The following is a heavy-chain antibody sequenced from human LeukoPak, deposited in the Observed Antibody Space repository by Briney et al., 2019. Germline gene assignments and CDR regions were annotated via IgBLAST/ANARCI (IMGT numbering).Heavy chain of an antibody. V-gene: IGHV3-66*01. CDR1: GFTVSSNY. CDR3: AKDFYYYGSGSQLDY. Sequence: GGSLRLSCAASGFTVSSNYMSWVRQAPGKGLEWVSVIYSGGSTYYADSVKGRFTISRDNSKNTLYLQMNSLRAEDTAVYYCAKDFYYYGSGSQLDYWGQGTLVTVSS. D-gene: IGHD3-10*01. J-gene: IGHJ4*02. CDR2: IYSGGST.